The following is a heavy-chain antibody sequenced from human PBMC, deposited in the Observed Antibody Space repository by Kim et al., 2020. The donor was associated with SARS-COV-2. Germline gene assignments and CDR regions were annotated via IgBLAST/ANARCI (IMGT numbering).Heavy chain of an antibody. D-gene: IGHD6-13*01. CDR2: ISYSGST. Sequence: SETLSLTCTVSGGSFSSASYYRGWIRQPPGKGLEWIASISYSGSTYYNPSLNSRVGISIDTSTNQFSVRLSAVIAADPAVYYCAIQTGRSGWYYWGQGTL. CDR1: GGSFSSASYY. CDR3: AIQTGRSGWYY. V-gene: IGHV4-39*01. J-gene: IGHJ4*02.